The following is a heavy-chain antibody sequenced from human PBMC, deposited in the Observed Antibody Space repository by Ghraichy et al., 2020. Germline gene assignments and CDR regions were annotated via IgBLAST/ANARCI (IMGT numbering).Heavy chain of an antibody. CDR1: GGSISSYY. J-gene: IGHJ4*02. Sequence: SETLSLTCTVSGGSISSYYWSWIRQPPGKGLEWIGYIYYSGSTNYNPSLKSRVTISVDTSKNQFSLKLSSVTAADTAVYYCARVKQGELLYRLTYYFDYWGQGTLVTVSS. D-gene: IGHD3-10*01. V-gene: IGHV4-59*01. CDR2: IYYSGST. CDR3: ARVKQGELLYRLTYYFDY.